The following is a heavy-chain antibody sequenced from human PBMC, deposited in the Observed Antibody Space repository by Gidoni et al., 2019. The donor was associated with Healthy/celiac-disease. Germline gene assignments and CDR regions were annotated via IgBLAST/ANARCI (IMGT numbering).Heavy chain of an antibody. J-gene: IGHJ3*02. V-gene: IGHV3-53*02. CDR2: IYRGGST. D-gene: IGHD1-26*01. CDR3: ARVAVPTGELLQGAFDI. Sequence: EVQLVETGGGLIQPGGSLRLSCAASWFTVSSNYMSWVRQAPGKGLEWVSVIYRGGSTYYADSVKGRFTISRDNSKNTLYLQMNSLRAEDTAVYYCARVAVPTGELLQGAFDIWGQGTMVTVSS. CDR1: WFTVSSNY.